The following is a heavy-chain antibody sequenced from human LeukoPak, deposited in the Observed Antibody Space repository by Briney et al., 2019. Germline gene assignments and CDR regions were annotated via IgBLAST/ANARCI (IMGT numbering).Heavy chain of an antibody. J-gene: IGHJ6*02. CDR1: GFTFSSYG. CDR3: ARDITGSDSYYGLDV. V-gene: IGHV3-33*01. D-gene: IGHD1-20*01. CDR2: IWYDGKTK. Sequence: GGSLRLSCAASGFTFSSYGIPWVRQAPGKGLEWVAVIWYDGKTKYYLDSIKGRFTISRDNSKNTLYLQLNSLRAEDTAVYYCARDITGSDSYYGLDVWGQGTTVTVSS.